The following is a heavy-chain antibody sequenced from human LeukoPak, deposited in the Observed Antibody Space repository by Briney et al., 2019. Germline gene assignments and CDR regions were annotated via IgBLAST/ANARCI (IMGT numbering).Heavy chain of an antibody. V-gene: IGHV3-30*01. CDR2: ISYDGSNK. CDR3: TRYRAQPAAIDY. J-gene: IGHJ4*02. Sequence: PGGSRRLSCAASGFTFSSYAMHWVRQAPGKGLEWVAVISYDGSNKYYADSVKGRFTISRDNSKNTLYLQMNSLRAEDTAVYDCTRYRAQPAAIDYWGQGTLVTVSS. CDR1: GFTFSSYA. D-gene: IGHD2-2*01.